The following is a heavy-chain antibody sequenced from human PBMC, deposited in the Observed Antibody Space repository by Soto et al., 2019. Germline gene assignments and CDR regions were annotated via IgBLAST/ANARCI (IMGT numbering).Heavy chain of an antibody. CDR1: RFSFSDYA. D-gene: IGHD2-8*01. CDR3: AKDRGGVLAPSYFAY. V-gene: IGHV3-23*04. J-gene: IGHJ4*02. Sequence: EVQLVESGGGLVQPGGSLRLSCAASRFSFSDYAMSWVRQAPGKGLEWVSAISGSGGSTYSADSVEGRFTISRDNSKNALYLQMNSLRAEDTALYYCAKDRGGVLAPSYFAYWGQGTLVTVSS. CDR2: ISGSGGST.